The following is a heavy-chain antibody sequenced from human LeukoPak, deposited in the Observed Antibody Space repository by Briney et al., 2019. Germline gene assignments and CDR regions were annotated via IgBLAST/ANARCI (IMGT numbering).Heavy chain of an antibody. CDR2: ISGSDRST. D-gene: IGHD3-22*01. CDR3: ARDFSSGYFWY. J-gene: IGHJ4*02. V-gene: IGHV3-23*01. Sequence: GGSLRLSCAASGFTFNSYGMSWVRQAPGKGLEWVSSISGSDRSTYYADSVKGRFIISRDNSKNTLYLQMNSLRAEDTAVYYCARDFSSGYFWYWGQGTLVTVSS. CDR1: GFTFNSYG.